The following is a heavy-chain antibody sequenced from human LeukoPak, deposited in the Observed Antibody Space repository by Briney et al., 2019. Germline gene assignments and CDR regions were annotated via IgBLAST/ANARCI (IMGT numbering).Heavy chain of an antibody. D-gene: IGHD2-2*03. CDR3: AKDLRGRWIGGFDF. V-gene: IGHV3-30*02. CDR2: IRYDGTNK. CDR1: GFIFSNYA. Sequence: QTGGSLRLSCTASGFIFSNYAMHWVRQAPGKGLEWVAFIRYDGTNKYYADSVKGRFTISRDNSKNTLYLRMNSLRAEDTAVYYCAKDLRGRWIGGFDFWGQGTLVTVSS. J-gene: IGHJ4*02.